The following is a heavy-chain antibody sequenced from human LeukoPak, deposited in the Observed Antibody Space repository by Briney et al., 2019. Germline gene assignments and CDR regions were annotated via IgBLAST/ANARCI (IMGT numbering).Heavy chain of an antibody. CDR2: IYAGGDT. CDR1: GFTFSSHA. Sequence: GGSLRLSCVASGFTFSSHAMSWVRQAPARGLEWVSVIYAGGDTYYADSVKGRFTISRDNSKNTVYLQMHSLRADDTAVYYCARISGTLCFDLWGLGTLVTVSS. CDR3: ARISGTLCFDL. D-gene: IGHD1-20*01. J-gene: IGHJ4*02. V-gene: IGHV3-23*03.